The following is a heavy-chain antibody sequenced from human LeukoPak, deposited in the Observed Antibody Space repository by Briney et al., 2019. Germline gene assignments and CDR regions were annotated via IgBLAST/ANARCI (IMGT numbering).Heavy chain of an antibody. J-gene: IGHJ5*02. V-gene: IGHV4-4*07. D-gene: IGHD3-3*01. CDR2: FETSGNT. CDR1: GASISSYY. Sequence: QSSETLSLTCTVSGASISSYYWTWIRQPAGKGLEWLGRFETSGNTRYNPSLKSRVSMSVETSKNQSSLRLSSVTAADTAVYYCARIVPISITTYGTNWFDPWGQGMLVTVSS. CDR3: ARIVPISITTYGTNWFDP.